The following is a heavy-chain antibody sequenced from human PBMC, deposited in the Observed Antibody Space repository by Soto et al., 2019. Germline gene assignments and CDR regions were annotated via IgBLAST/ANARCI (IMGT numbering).Heavy chain of an antibody. J-gene: IGHJ4*02. Sequence: VGSLRLSCAASGFTFSSDAMSWVRQAPGKGLEGGSGSSGSGVSTHYADSVKGRFTISRDNSKNTLYLQMNSLRADDTAVYYCAKEYSYDYPGYKRFDYWGQGTLVTVSS. CDR1: GFTFSSDA. V-gene: IGHV3-23*01. D-gene: IGHD3-16*01. CDR3: AKEYSYDYPGYKRFDY. CDR2: SSGSGVST.